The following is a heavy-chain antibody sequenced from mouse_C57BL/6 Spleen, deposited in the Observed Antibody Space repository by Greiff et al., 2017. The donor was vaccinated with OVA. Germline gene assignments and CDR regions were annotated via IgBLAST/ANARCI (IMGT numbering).Heavy chain of an antibody. CDR2: YPGSGNTY. D-gene: IGHD1-1*01. V-gene: IGHV1-83*01. Sequence: VQLKQSGPELVKPGASVKMSCKASGYTFTDYYMHWVKQKPGKGLEWIGEIYPGSGNTYYNEKFKGKATLTADTSSSTAYMQLSSLTSEDSAVYFCARLLLRHDYWGPGTTLTVAS. CDR3: RLLLRHDY. J-gene: IGHJ2*01. CDR1: YTFTDYYM.